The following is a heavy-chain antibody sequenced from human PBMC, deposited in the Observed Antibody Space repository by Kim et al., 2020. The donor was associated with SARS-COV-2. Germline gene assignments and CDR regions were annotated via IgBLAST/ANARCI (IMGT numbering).Heavy chain of an antibody. CDR3: ARETSSTYYYGMDV. V-gene: IGHV3-53*01. Sequence: AASGKGRFTISRDNSKNTLYLQMNSLRAEDTAVYYCARETSSTYYYGMDVWGQGTTVTVSS. D-gene: IGHD6-13*01. J-gene: IGHJ6*02.